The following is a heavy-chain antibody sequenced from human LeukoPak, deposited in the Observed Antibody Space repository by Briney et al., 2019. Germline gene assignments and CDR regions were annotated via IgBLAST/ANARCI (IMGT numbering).Heavy chain of an antibody. Sequence: SETLSLTCSVSGSSMSLLYWGWIRQPPGKALEWIGNVYHSGSTNYNPSLKTRVSLSVDTSRNQFFLSLRSVTAPDTARYFYVRWLQPRGFDSWGQGTLVSVSS. J-gene: IGHJ5*01. D-gene: IGHD6-19*01. CDR1: GSSMSLLY. CDR2: VYHSGST. CDR3: VRWLQPRGFDS. V-gene: IGHV4-59*08.